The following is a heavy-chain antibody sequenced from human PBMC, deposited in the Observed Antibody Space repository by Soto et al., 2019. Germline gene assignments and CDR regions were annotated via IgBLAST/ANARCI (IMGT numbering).Heavy chain of an antibody. J-gene: IGHJ5*02. CDR1: GGSMTSFY. D-gene: IGHD2-21*01. V-gene: IGHV4-59*03. Sequence: SETLALRCTVSGGSMTSFYWSWIRQPPGKGLEWIGYVFHSGTTNYNPSLKSRVIISVYTSKNQFSLRLNSVTAADTAVYYCAGSISGDPWFDPWGQGTLVTVSS. CDR2: VFHSGTT. CDR3: AGSISGDPWFDP.